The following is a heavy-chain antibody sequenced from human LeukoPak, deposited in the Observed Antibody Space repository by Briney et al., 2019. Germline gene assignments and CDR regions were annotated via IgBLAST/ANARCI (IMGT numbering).Heavy chain of an antibody. D-gene: IGHD5-18*01. CDR2: TSHDGSKK. CDR3: ARDPLEYTYGIYIDC. V-gene: IGHV3-30*04. CDR1: GFTFSKYA. J-gene: IGHJ4*02. Sequence: GGSLRLSCAASGFTFSKYAMHWVRQAPGKGLEWVAITSHDGSKKYYADSVRGRFTVSRDNSKNTLYLQMNSLRTEDTAAYYCARDPLEYTYGIYIDCWGQGTLVTVSS.